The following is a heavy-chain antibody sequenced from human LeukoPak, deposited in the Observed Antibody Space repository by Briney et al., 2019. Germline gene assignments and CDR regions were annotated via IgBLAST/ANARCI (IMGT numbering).Heavy chain of an antibody. CDR2: IIPIFGTA. CDR3: AREPLRRGMDV. V-gene: IGHV1-69*01. J-gene: IGHJ6*02. CDR1: GGTFSSYA. Sequence: GASVKVSCTASGGTFSSYANSWVRQAPGQGLEWMGGIIPIFGTANYAQKFRGRVTITADESTSTAYMELSSLRSEDTAVYYCAREPLRRGMDVWGQGTTVTVSS.